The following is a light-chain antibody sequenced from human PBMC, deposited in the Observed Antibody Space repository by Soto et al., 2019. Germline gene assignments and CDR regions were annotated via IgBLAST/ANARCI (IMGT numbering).Light chain of an antibody. CDR3: QQYATRPWT. Sequence: EIVLTQSPGTLSLSPGERATLSCRARQSVSGSYLAWYQQKPGQSPRVLIYDASSRATGIPDRFSGSGSGKDFTLTISRLEPEDFAVYYCQQYATRPWTFGQGTKVESK. CDR1: QSVSGSY. J-gene: IGKJ1*01. V-gene: IGKV3-20*01. CDR2: DAS.